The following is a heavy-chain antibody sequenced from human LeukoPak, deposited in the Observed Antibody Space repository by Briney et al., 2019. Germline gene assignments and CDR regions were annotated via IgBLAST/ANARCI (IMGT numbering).Heavy chain of an antibody. CDR3: ATYSYGHKNFDY. J-gene: IGHJ4*02. CDR2: ISAGGGGT. CDR1: GFTFSNFA. V-gene: IGHV3-23*01. Sequence: PGGSLRLSCAASGFTFSNFAMSWVRQAPGKGLEWVSVISAGGGGTYYADSVKGRFTISRDNSKNTLYLQMNSLRVEDTAVHYCATYSYGHKNFDYWGQGTLVTVSS. D-gene: IGHD5-18*01.